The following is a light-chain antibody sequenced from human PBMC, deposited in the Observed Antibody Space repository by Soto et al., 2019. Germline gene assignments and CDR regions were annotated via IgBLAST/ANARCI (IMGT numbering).Light chain of an antibody. V-gene: IGLV2-18*02. CDR1: SSDVGKYDR. J-gene: IGLJ1*01. Sequence: QSVLTQPPSVSGSPGQSVTISCTGTSSDVGKYDRVSWYQQPPGTAPKLIIYEVTNRPSGVPARFSGSKSGNTASLTISGLQVEDEADYYCSSYTSTSRYVFGAGTKFTVL. CDR2: EVT. CDR3: SSYTSTSRYV.